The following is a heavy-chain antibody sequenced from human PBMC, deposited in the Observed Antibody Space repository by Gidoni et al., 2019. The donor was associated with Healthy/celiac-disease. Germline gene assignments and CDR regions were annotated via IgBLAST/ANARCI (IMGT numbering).Heavy chain of an antibody. Sequence: QLQLQESGPGLVKPSETLSLTCTVSGGSISSSSYYWGWIRQPPGKGLEWIGSIYYSGSTYYNPSLKSRVTISVDTSKNQFSLKLSSVTAADTAVYYCASYPAYSRPLGGWFDPWGQGTLVTVSS. V-gene: IGHV4-39*01. CDR1: GGSISSSSYY. J-gene: IGHJ5*02. CDR2: IYYSGST. CDR3: ASYPAYSRPLGGWFDP. D-gene: IGHD6-13*01.